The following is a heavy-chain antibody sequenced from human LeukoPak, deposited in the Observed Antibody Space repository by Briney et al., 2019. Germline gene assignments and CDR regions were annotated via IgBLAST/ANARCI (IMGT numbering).Heavy chain of an antibody. CDR3: ARDYGDNLYYYYYYMNV. CDR2: INPNSGGT. Sequence: GASVKVSCKASGYTFPGYYMHWVRQAPGQGLEWMGWINPNSGGTNYAQKFQGRVTMTRDTSISTAYMELSRLRSDDTAVYYCARDYGDNLYYYYYYMNVWGKGTTVTVSS. J-gene: IGHJ6*03. D-gene: IGHD4-17*01. V-gene: IGHV1-2*02. CDR1: GYTFPGYY.